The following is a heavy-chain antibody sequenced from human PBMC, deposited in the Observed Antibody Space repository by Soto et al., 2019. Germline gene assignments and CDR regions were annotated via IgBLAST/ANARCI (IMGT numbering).Heavy chain of an antibody. CDR3: AKDSARYYYDSSGSPDAFDI. V-gene: IGHV3-21*04. CDR1: GFTLSSYS. Sequence: GGSLRLSCAASGFTLSSYSMNWVRQAPGKGLEWVSSISSSSTYIYYADSVKGRFTISRDNAKNSVYLQMNSLRAEDTAVYYCAKDSARYYYDSSGSPDAFDIWGQGTIVTVSS. CDR2: ISSSSTYI. J-gene: IGHJ3*02. D-gene: IGHD3-22*01.